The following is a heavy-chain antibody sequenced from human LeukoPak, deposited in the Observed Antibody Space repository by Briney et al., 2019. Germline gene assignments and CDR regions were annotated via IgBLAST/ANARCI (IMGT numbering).Heavy chain of an antibody. CDR2: ISGSDGRT. V-gene: IGHV3-23*01. CDR3: AKVPRHYYGSPDPFDY. J-gene: IGHJ4*02. Sequence: GGSLRLSCAASGFSFSSYAMSWVRQAPGKGLEWVSVISGSDGRTYYADSVKGRFTFSRDNSKNTLYLQMNSLRAEDTAVYYCAKVPRHYYGSPDPFDYWGQGTLVTVSS. CDR1: GFSFSSYA. D-gene: IGHD3-10*01.